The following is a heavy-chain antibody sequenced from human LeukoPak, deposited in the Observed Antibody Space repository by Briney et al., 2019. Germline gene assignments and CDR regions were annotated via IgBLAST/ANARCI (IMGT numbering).Heavy chain of an antibody. CDR1: GGTFSSYA. Sequence: ASVKVSCKASGGTFSSYAISWVRQAPGQGLEWMGWISAYNGNTNYAQKLQGRVTMTTDTSTSTAYMELRSLRSDDTAVYYCARDYYDSSADPWGQGTLVTVSS. CDR2: ISAYNGNT. J-gene: IGHJ5*02. V-gene: IGHV1-18*01. D-gene: IGHD3-22*01. CDR3: ARDYYDSSADP.